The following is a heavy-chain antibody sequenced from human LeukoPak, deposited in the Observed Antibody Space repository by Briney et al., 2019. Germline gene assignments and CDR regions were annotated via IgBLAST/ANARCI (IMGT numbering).Heavy chain of an antibody. Sequence: SETLSLTCAVSGGSISSSNWWSWVRQPPGKGLEWIGEIYHSGSTNYNPSLKSRVTISVDKSKNQFSLKLSSVTAADTAVYYCARERWLGGSGPNTRVYYYYGMDVWGQGTTVTVSS. J-gene: IGHJ6*02. CDR3: ARERWLGGSGPNTRVYYYYGMDV. CDR2: IYHSGST. CDR1: GGSISSSNW. V-gene: IGHV4-4*02. D-gene: IGHD3-10*01.